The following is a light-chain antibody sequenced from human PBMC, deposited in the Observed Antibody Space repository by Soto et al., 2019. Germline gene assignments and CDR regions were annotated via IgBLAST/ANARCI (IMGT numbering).Light chain of an antibody. V-gene: IGLV7-46*01. CDR2: DTS. Sequence: QAVVTQEPSLTVSPGGTVTLTCGSSTGAVTSGHYPYWFQQRPGQAPRTLIYDTSNKHSWTPVRFSGSLLGGKAALTLSGAQPEDEAEYYCLLSYSTSRVVFGGGTKVTVL. CDR1: TGAVTSGHY. CDR3: LLSYSTSRVV. J-gene: IGLJ2*01.